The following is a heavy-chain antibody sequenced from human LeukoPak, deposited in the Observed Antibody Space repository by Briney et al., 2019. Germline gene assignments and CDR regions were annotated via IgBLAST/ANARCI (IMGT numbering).Heavy chain of an antibody. CDR1: GFIFSSYS. Sequence: GGSLRLSCAASGFIFSSYSMNWVRQAPGKGLEWVSYISSTATIYYADFLKGRFTISRDNAKNSLYLQMNSLRAEDTAVYYCARVGSHRNSGYDSWGQGTLVTVSS. D-gene: IGHD5-12*01. J-gene: IGHJ5*01. CDR3: ARVGSHRNSGYDS. V-gene: IGHV3-48*04. CDR2: ISSTATI.